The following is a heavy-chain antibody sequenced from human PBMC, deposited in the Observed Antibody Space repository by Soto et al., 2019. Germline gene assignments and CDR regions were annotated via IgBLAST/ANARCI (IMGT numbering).Heavy chain of an antibody. CDR1: ENTFSTYL. D-gene: IGHD1-1*01. CDR3: AGPHDRAGLGT. Sequence: SVKGSCKASENTFSTYLVHWVRQVHGQGLEWMGWHNGYNGQTEYSQKFQGRVTITRDTSAKTAYLELRSLTSEDTAVYYCAGPHDRAGLGTWGQGTLVTVSS. J-gene: IGHJ5*02. V-gene: IGHV1-3*01. CDR2: HNGYNGQT.